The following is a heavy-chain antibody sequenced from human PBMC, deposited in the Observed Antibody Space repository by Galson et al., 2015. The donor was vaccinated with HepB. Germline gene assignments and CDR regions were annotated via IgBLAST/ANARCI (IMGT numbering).Heavy chain of an antibody. D-gene: IGHD4-17*01. CDR3: ARVPTYHYGMDV. V-gene: IGHV1-3*01. J-gene: IGHJ6*02. Sequence: SVKVSCKASGYTFTDCIMHWVRQAPAQRLEWMGWINVGNGDTKYSQNFQGRVTITGDTSASTAYMELSSLRSEDTAVYYCARVPTYHYGMDVWGQGTTVTVSS. CDR2: INVGNGDT. CDR1: GYTFTDCI.